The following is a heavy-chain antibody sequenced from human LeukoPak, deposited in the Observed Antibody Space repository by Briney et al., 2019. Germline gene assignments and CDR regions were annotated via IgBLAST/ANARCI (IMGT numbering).Heavy chain of an antibody. CDR3: ARGLYYMDV. V-gene: IGHV3-48*01. CDR2: ISGSSNVI. CDR1: GFTFSTHT. J-gene: IGHJ6*03. Sequence: GGSLRLSCAASGFTFSTHTMAWVRQAPGKGLEWLSYISGSSNVIYYADSVKGRFTISRDNAKDSLYLQMNSLKAEDTAVYYCARGLYYMDVWGKGTTVTVSS.